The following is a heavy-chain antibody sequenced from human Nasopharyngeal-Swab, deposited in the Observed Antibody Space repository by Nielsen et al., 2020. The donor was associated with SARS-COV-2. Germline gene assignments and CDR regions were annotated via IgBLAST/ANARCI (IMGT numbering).Heavy chain of an antibody. CDR3: AKSQGWLQWGN. CDR1: GFTVSSYA. J-gene: IGHJ4*02. V-gene: IGHV3-23*03. D-gene: IGHD5-24*01. Sequence: GGSLRLSCAASGFTVSSYAMTWVRQSPGKGLEWVSVIYSGGTTTFYADSVKGCFTISRDDSKNTVYLQMNSLRAEDTAIYYCAKSQGWLQWGNWGQGTLVTVSS. CDR2: IYSGGTTT.